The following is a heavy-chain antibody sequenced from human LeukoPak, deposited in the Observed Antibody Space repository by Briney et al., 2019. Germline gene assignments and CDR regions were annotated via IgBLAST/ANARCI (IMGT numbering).Heavy chain of an antibody. CDR1: GFTFSSYS. J-gene: IGHJ4*02. CDR2: ISYDGTNK. V-gene: IGHV3-30*03. Sequence: GGSLRLSCAASGFTFSSYSMNWVRQAPGKGLEWVAVISYDGTNKYCADSVRGRFTISRDNSKNTLYLQMDSLRTEDTAVYYCARVELYASGWYGSVDYWGQGTLVAVSS. CDR3: ARVELYASGWYGSVDY. D-gene: IGHD6-19*01.